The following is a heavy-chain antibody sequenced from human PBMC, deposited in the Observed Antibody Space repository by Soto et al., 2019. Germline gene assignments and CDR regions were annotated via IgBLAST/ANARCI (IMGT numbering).Heavy chain of an antibody. Sequence: ASVKVSCKASGGTFSSYAISWVRQAPGQGLEWMGGIIPIFGTANYAQKFQGRVTITAAKSTSTAYMELSSLRSEDTAVYYCARGEYCSSTSCFDSDWFDPWGQGTLVTVSS. CDR3: ARGEYCSSTSCFDSDWFDP. CDR2: IIPIFGTA. J-gene: IGHJ5*02. D-gene: IGHD2-2*01. V-gene: IGHV1-69*06. CDR1: GGTFSSYA.